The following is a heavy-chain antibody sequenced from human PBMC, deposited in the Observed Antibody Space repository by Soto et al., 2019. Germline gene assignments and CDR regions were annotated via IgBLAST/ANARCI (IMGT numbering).Heavy chain of an antibody. J-gene: IGHJ4*02. Sequence: QVQLVQSEAEVKKPGSSVKVSCKASGGTISSYAISWVRQAPGQGLEWMGGIIPIFGTANYAQKFQGRVTITADESTSTAYMELSSLRSEDTAVYYCARDQAYCSGGRCYSPFDYWGQGTLVTVSS. CDR2: IIPIFGTA. V-gene: IGHV1-69*01. CDR1: GGTISSYA. D-gene: IGHD2-15*01. CDR3: ARDQAYCSGGRCYSPFDY.